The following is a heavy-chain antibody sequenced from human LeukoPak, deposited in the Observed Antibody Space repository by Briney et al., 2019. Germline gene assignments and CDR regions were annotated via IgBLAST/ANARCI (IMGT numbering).Heavy chain of an antibody. D-gene: IGHD3-10*01. CDR3: TRGFRYSFDY. J-gene: IGHJ4*02. CDR1: GFTFSSYW. Sequence: GGSLRLSCAASGFTFSSYWMHWVRQGPGKGLVWVARINMDGSTISYADFVKGRFTISRDNAKNMLSLQMNSLRAEDTAVYYCTRGFRYSFDYWGQGTLVTVSS. CDR2: INMDGSTI. V-gene: IGHV3-74*01.